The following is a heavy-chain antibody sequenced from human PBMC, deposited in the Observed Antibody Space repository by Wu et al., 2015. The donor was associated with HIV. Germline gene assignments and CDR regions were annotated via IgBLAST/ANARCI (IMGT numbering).Heavy chain of an antibody. V-gene: IGHV1-18*01. J-gene: IGHJ4*02. CDR1: GYTFTTYA. D-gene: IGHD3-10*01. CDR3: AVMVRGVIIRRYFDY. CDR2: ISTYNGKT. Sequence: QVQLVQSGGEVKKPGDSVKVSCKASGYTFTTYAISWVRQAPGQGLEWMGWISTYNGKTDYTQKVQGRVTLTTDTSTSTAYMELRSLTSDDTAMYYCAVMVRGVIIRRYFDYVGPGNXGHRLL.